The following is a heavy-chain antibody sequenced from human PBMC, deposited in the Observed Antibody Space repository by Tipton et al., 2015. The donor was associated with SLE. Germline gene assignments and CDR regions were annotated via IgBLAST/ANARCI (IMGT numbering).Heavy chain of an antibody. J-gene: IGHJ5*02. CDR3: ARPYSSSWYNENWFDP. CDR2: INPSGGST. CDR1: GYTFTSYY. V-gene: IGHV1-46*01. Sequence: QLVQSGAEVKKPGASVKVSCKASGYTFTSYYMHWVRQAPGQGLEGMGIINPSGGSTSYAQKFQGRVTMTRDTSTSTVYMELSSLRSEDTAVYYCARPYSSSWYNENWFDPWGQGTLVTVSS. D-gene: IGHD6-13*01.